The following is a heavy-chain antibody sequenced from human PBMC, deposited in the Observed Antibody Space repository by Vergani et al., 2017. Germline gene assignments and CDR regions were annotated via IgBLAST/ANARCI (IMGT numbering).Heavy chain of an antibody. Sequence: EVQLVESGGGLVKPGGSLRLSCVASGFTFTTYGMGWVRQAPGKGLEWVSSISSSGNYIYYTDSMKGRFTISRDNAKSSLFLQMNSLRAEDTAVYYCARGDSSSSEGDYFDYWGQGTLVTVSS. CDR3: ARGDSSSSEGDYFDY. J-gene: IGHJ4*02. CDR1: GFTFTTYG. CDR2: ISSSGNYI. D-gene: IGHD6-6*01. V-gene: IGHV3-21*01.